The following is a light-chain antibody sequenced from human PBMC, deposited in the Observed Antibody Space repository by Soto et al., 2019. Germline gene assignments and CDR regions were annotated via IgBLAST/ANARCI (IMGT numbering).Light chain of an antibody. CDR1: QSVTTF. Sequence: EILLTQSPATLSLSPGERATLSCRASQSVTTFLAWYQQKPGQAPRLLIYDVSKRATGIPARFSGSGSGTDFTLTSSSLEPEDFAVYYCQQRINWPLTFGGGTKVEIK. CDR3: QQRINWPLT. J-gene: IGKJ4*01. CDR2: DVS. V-gene: IGKV3-11*01.